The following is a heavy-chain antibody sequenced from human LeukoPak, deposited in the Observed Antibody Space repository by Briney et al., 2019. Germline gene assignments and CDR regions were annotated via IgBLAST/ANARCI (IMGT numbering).Heavy chain of an antibody. D-gene: IGHD3-3*01. CDR3: ARDASAYY. V-gene: IGHV3-74*01. CDR2: IKSDGSST. Sequence: GGSLRLSCAASGFTFRSYWMHWVRLPPGKGLVWVSRIKSDGSSTSYADFVKGRFTISRDNAKRSLYLQMDSLRAEDTAVYYCARDASAYYWGQGTLVTVSS. CDR1: GFTFRSYW. J-gene: IGHJ4*02.